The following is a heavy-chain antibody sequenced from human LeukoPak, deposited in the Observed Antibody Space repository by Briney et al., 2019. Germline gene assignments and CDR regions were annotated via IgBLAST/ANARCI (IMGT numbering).Heavy chain of an antibody. CDR3: ARESDYGDYKGYYYYMDV. J-gene: IGHJ6*03. CDR2: IYHSGST. Sequence: SETLSLTCTVSGGSISSGGYYWSWIRQPPGKGLEWIGYIYHSGSTYYNPSLKSRVTISVDRSKNQFSLKLSSVTAADTAVYYCARESDYGDYKGYYYYMDVWGKGTTVTVSS. V-gene: IGHV4-30-2*01. CDR1: GGSISSGGYY. D-gene: IGHD4-17*01.